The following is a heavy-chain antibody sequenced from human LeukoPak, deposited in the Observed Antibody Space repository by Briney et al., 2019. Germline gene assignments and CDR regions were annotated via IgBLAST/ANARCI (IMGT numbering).Heavy chain of an antibody. D-gene: IGHD3-10*01. CDR2: IKSDGRTT. Sequence: PGRSLRLSCAASGFTFDDYAMHWVRQAPGKGLVWVSHIKSDGRTTDYADSVRGRFTISRDNAKNTLYLQMNRLTVEDTAVYYCGRGMRDYYGLDYWGQGILVTVSS. V-gene: IGHV3-74*01. CDR3: GRGMRDYYGLDY. CDR1: GFTFDDYA. J-gene: IGHJ4*02.